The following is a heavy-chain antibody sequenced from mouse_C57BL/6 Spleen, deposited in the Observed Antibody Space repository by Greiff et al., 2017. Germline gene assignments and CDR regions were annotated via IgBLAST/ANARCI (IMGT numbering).Heavy chain of an antibody. CDR1: GYTFTSYW. V-gene: IGHV1-69*01. CDR3: ARSNYYGSSHWYCDV. J-gene: IGHJ1*03. CDR2: IDPSDSYT. D-gene: IGHD1-1*01. Sequence: QVQLQQPGAELVMPGASVKLSCKASGYTFTSYWMHWVKQRPGQGLEWIGEIDPSDSYTNYNQKFKGKSTLTVDKSSSTAYMQLSSLTSEDSAVYYCARSNYYGSSHWYCDVWGTGTTVTVSS.